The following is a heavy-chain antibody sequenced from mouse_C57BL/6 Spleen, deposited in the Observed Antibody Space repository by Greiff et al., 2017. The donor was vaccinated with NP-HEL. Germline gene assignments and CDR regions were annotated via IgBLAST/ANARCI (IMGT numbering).Heavy chain of an antibody. V-gene: IGHV1-4*01. Sequence: VKLMESGAELARPGASVKMSCKASGYTFTSYTMHWVKQRPGQGLEWIGYINPSSGYTKYNQKFKDKATLTADKSSSTAYMQLSSLTSEDSAVYYCARSNDYDLYYFDYWGQGTTLTVSS. CDR2: INPSSGYT. CDR3: ARSNDYDLYYFDY. CDR1: GYTFTSYT. J-gene: IGHJ2*01. D-gene: IGHD2-4*01.